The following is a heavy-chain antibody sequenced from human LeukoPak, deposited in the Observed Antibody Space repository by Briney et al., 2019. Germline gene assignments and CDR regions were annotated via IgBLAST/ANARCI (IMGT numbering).Heavy chain of an antibody. CDR3: GEDYDYWNRFGGRHNRFDA. Sequence: ASETLSLTCGVSDAALSGYQWSWIRQSPGKGLEWIGEIHHRGSTTYNPSLKSRVTISVDTPKNQFSLKMTSVTAADTANCARGEDYDYWNRFGGRHNRFDAWGQGTLVTVSS. CDR1: DAALSGYQ. J-gene: IGHJ5*02. D-gene: IGHD3/OR15-3a*01. CDR2: IHHRGST. V-gene: IGHV4-34*01.